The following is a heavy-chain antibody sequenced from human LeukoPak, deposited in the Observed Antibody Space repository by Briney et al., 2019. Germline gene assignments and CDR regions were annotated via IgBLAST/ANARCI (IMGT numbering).Heavy chain of an antibody. J-gene: IGHJ3*02. CDR3: ARDFPSGTARGAFDI. CDR2: INSDGSST. Sequence: GGSLRLSCAASGFTFSSYWMHWVRQAPGKGLVWVSRINSDGSSTSYADSVKGRFTISRDNAKNTLYLQMNSLRAEDTAVYYCARDFPSGTARGAFDIWGQGTMVTVSS. V-gene: IGHV3-74*01. CDR1: GFTFSSYW. D-gene: IGHD5-18*01.